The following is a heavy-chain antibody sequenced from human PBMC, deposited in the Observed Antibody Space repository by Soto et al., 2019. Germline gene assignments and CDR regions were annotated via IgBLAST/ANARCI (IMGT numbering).Heavy chain of an antibody. Sequence: ASVKVSCKASGHTFTGHHMHWVRQAPGQGLEWMGLIDLDIGDTKYAQKFQGRVTSTSDTSITTAYMELRGLRSDDTAVYYCRLEPTGTAGFDYWGQGTLVTVSS. D-gene: IGHD2-21*02. V-gene: IGHV1-2*02. CDR2: IDLDIGDT. CDR3: RLEPTGTAGFDY. J-gene: IGHJ4*02. CDR1: GHTFTGHH.